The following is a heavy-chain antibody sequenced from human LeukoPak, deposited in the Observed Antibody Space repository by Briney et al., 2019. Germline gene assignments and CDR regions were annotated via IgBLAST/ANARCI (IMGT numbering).Heavy chain of an antibody. J-gene: IGHJ4*02. CDR2: IYHSGST. D-gene: IGHD5-12*01. Sequence: SETLSLTCTLSGGSISTYYWSWIRQPPGKGLEWNGYIYHSGSTNYNPSLKSRVTISVDTSKNQFSLKLSSVTAADTAVYYCARGGGYASPIGYWGQGALVTVSS. CDR3: ARGGGYASPIGY. CDR1: GGSISTYY. V-gene: IGHV4-59*01.